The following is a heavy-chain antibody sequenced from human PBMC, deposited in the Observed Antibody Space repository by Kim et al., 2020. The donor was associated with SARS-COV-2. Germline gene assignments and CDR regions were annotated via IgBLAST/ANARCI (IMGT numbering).Heavy chain of an antibody. D-gene: IGHD6-13*01. CDR2: FYSAGGT. CDR3: ARTMAAANDPFDY. J-gene: IGHJ4*02. V-gene: IGHV3-53*01. Sequence: GGSLRLSCSASGFDVSGSYMNWVRQAPGQGLEWLAIFYSAGGTYYAESVKGRFAMSRDTSKNTLFLRMNNLTVEDTAVYYCARTMAAANDPFDYWGQWTLVTVSS. CDR1: GFDVSGSY.